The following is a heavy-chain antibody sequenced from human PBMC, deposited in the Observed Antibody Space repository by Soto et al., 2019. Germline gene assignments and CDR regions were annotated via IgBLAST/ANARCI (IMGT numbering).Heavy chain of an antibody. CDR1: GGTFSSYT. J-gene: IGHJ6*02. Sequence: QVQLVQSGAEVKKPGSSVKVSCKASGGTFSSYTISWVRQAPGQGLEWMGRIIPILGIANYAQKFQGRVTITADKSTSTAYMELSSLRSEDTAVYYCARDLYSGSYYEDYGIDVWGQGTTVTVSS. V-gene: IGHV1-69*08. CDR3: ARDLYSGSYYEDYGIDV. D-gene: IGHD1-26*01. CDR2: IIPILGIA.